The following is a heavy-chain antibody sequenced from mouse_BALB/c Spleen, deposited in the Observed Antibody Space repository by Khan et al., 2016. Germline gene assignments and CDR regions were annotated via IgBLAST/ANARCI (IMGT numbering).Heavy chain of an antibody. CDR1: GDSITSGY. Sequence: EVELVESGPSLVKPSQTLSLTCSVTGDSITSGYWNWIRKFPGNKLEYMGYISYSGSTYYNPSLKSRISITRDTSKNQYYLQLNSVTTEDTATYYCARGDDYGYYAMDYWGQGTSVTVSS. J-gene: IGHJ4*01. CDR3: ARGDDYGYYAMDY. V-gene: IGHV3-8*02. CDR2: ISYSGST. D-gene: IGHD2-4*01.